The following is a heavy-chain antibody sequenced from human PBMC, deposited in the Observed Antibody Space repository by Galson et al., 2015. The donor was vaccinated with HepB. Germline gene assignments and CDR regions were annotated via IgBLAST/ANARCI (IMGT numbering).Heavy chain of an antibody. CDR1: GFSVNTAGVG. J-gene: IGHJ4*02. V-gene: IGHV2-5*02. CDR3: ARRPLTFRSDRGGYWNYFDN. D-gene: IGHD2-21*01. Sequence: PALVKPTQTLTLTCTFSGFSVNTAGVGVGWIRQPPGKALEWLALIYWDDDKHYNPFLKSRLSITKDASKNQVALMMTDMDPGDTATYFCARRPLTFRSDRGGYWNYFDNWGQGTLVVVSS. CDR2: IYWDDDK.